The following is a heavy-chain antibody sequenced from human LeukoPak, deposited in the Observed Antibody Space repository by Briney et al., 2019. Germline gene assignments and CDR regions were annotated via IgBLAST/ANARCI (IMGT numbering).Heavy chain of an antibody. CDR1: GFTFSSYS. CDR2: ISSSSSYI. D-gene: IGHD3-10*01. J-gene: IGHJ4*02. V-gene: IGHV3-21*01. Sequence: GRSLRLSCAASGFTFSSYSMNWVRQAPGKGLEWVSSISSSSSYIYYADSVKGRFTISRDNAKNSLYLQMNSLRAEDTAVYYCARKRIGEYFDYWGQGTLVTVSS. CDR3: ARKRIGEYFDY.